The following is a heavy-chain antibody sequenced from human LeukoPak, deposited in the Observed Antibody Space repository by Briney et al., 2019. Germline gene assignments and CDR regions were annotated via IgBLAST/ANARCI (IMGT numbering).Heavy chain of an antibody. CDR1: GFTFSSYA. CDR2: IYSGGST. Sequence: PGGSLRLSCAASGFTFSSYAMSWVRQAPGKGLEWVSVIYSGGSTYYADSVKGRFTISRDNSKNTLYLQMNSLRAEDTAVYYCARLANYAFDIWGQGTMVTVSS. D-gene: IGHD1-7*01. J-gene: IGHJ3*02. V-gene: IGHV3-53*01. CDR3: ARLANYAFDI.